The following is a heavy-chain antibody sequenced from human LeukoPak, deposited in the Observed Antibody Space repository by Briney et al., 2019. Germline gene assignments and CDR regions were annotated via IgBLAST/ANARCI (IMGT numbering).Heavy chain of an antibody. CDR1: GFNFTTYS. Sequence: GGSLRLSCAASGFNFTTYSMHWVRQPPGKGLQGVAIISHDGKKVNYVDSVKGRIVISRDNSKNTLYLQMNSLRPDDTAVYFCVRAPGYSNGWYYFDNWGQGTLVTVSA. CDR3: VRAPGYSNGWYYFDN. J-gene: IGHJ4*02. V-gene: IGHV3-30*09. D-gene: IGHD5-18*01. CDR2: ISHDGKKV.